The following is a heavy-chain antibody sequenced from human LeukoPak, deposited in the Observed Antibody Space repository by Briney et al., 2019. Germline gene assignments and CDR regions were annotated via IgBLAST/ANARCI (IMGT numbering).Heavy chain of an antibody. J-gene: IGHJ4*02. D-gene: IGHD1-26*01. Sequence: SETLSLTCSVFGGSMSSDYWSWIRQSPGKXLEWIGRMFGNGGTNYSPSFQRRATMSVDTSTRRLSLRLNSVTAADTAVYYCARQTAKKWDLPGSFDSWGQGILVTVSS. CDR1: GGSMSSDY. CDR2: MFGNGGT. CDR3: ARQTAKKWDLPGSFDS. V-gene: IGHV4-59*08.